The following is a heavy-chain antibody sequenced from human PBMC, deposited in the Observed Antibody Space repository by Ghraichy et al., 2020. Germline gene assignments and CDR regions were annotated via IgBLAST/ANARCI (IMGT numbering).Heavy chain of an antibody. CDR1: GGSISSYY. CDR2: IYYSGST. D-gene: IGHD4-11*01. V-gene: IGHV4-59*01. Sequence: SETLSLTCTVSGGSISSYYWSWIRQPPGKGLEWIGYIYYSGSTNYNPSLKSRVTISVDTSKNQFSLKLSSVTAADTAVYYCARVDYSYYFDYWGQGTLVTVSS. J-gene: IGHJ4*02. CDR3: ARVDYSYYFDY.